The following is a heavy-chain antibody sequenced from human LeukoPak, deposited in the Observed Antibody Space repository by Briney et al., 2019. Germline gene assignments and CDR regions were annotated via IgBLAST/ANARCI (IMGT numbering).Heavy chain of an antibody. Sequence: SETLSLTCTVSGGSISSSGYYWGWIRQPPGKGLEWIASIYYSGSTYYNPSLKSRVTISVDTSKNQFSLKLSSVTAADTAVYYCARDLNSLYYYDSSGYYYPFDYWGQGTLVTVSS. CDR2: IYYSGST. V-gene: IGHV4-39*02. CDR1: GGSISSSGYY. D-gene: IGHD3-22*01. J-gene: IGHJ4*02. CDR3: ARDLNSLYYYDSSGYYYPFDY.